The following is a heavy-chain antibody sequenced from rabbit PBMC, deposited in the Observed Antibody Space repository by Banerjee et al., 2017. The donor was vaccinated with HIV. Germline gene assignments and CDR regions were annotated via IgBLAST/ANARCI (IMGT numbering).Heavy chain of an antibody. CDR3: ARGLVMLSL. Sequence: QLEESGGGLVKPEGSLTLTCTASGFDFSGYYMSWVRQAPGKGLEWIGIIYTGKGSTDYASWVNGRFTISSDNAQNTVDLQMNSLTAADTATYFCARGLVMLSLCGPGTLVTVS. J-gene: IGHJ4*01. CDR2: IYTGKGST. V-gene: IGHV1S7*01. D-gene: IGHD6-1*01. CDR1: GFDFSGYY.